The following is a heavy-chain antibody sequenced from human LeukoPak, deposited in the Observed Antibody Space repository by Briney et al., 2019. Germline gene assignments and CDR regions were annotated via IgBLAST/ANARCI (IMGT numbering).Heavy chain of an antibody. CDR1: GFSFDDYA. CDR2: ISWNSGRI. Sequence: PGGSLRLSCAASGFSFDDYAIHWVRQAPGKGLEWVSGISWNSGRIGYADSVKGRFTISRDNAKNSLYLQMNSLRPEDTALYYCAKDSGSGSPLFRRFDYWGQGALVTVSS. V-gene: IGHV3-9*01. CDR3: AKDSGSGSPLFRRFDY. D-gene: IGHD3-10*01. J-gene: IGHJ4*02.